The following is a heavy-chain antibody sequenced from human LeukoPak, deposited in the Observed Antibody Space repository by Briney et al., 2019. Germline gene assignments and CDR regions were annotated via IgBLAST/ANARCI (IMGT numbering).Heavy chain of an antibody. D-gene: IGHD2-21*02. CDR1: GFTFSSYS. CDR3: ARTSTDCLDC. V-gene: IGHV3-21*01. Sequence: GGSLRLSCAASGFTFSSYSMNWVRQAPGKGLEWVSSISSSSSYIYYADSVKGRFTISRDNGKNSLYLQMNNVRAEDTAVYYCARTSTDCLDCWGQGTLVTVSS. J-gene: IGHJ4*02. CDR2: ISSSSSYI.